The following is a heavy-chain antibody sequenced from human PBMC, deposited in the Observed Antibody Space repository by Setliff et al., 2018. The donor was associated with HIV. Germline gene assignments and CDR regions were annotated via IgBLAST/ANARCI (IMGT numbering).Heavy chain of an antibody. CDR1: GFTFSSYG. D-gene: IGHD6-13*01. CDR2: IWYDGSNK. Sequence: GGSLRLSCAASGFTFSSYGMHWVRQAPGKGLEWVAVIWYDGSNKYYADSVKGRFTISRDNSKNMLYLQMNSLRAEDTAVYYCAREAYSTTYYYYYGMDVWGQGTTVTVSS. J-gene: IGHJ6*02. V-gene: IGHV3-33*01. CDR3: AREAYSTTYYYYYGMDV.